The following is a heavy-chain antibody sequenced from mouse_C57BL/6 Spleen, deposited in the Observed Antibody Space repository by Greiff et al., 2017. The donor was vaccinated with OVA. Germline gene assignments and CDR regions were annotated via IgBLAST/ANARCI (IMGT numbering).Heavy chain of an antibody. CDR1: GYTFTDYE. V-gene: IGHV1-15*01. J-gene: IGHJ4*01. D-gene: IGHD1-1*01. CDR2: IDPETGGT. CDR3: TRPYGSHYYAMDY. Sequence: QVHVKQSGAELVRPGASVTLSCKASGYTFTDYEMHWVKQTPVHGLEWIGAIDPETGGTAYNQKFKGKAILTADKSSSTAYMELRSLTSEDSAVYYCTRPYGSHYYAMDYWGQGTSVTVSS.